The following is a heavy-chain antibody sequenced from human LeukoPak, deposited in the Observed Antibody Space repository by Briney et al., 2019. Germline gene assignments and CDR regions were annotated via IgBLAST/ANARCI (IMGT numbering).Heavy chain of an antibody. CDR2: IYYSGGT. CDR1: GGSISSYY. J-gene: IGHJ4*02. Sequence: PSETLSLTCTVSGGSISSYYWSWIRQPPGKGLEWIGYIYYSGGTNYNPSLKNRVTISVDTSKNQISLKLSSVTAADTAVYYCARHPLDAGQWQFDYWGQGSLVTVSS. D-gene: IGHD6-19*01. V-gene: IGHV4-59*08. CDR3: ARHPLDAGQWQFDY.